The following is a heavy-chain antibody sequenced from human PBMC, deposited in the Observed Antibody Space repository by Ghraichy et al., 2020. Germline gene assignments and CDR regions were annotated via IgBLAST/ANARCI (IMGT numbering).Heavy chain of an antibody. CDR3: ARGNGYDFWSGFFSIGGKNWFDP. V-gene: IGHV3-48*02. CDR1: GFTFSSYS. D-gene: IGHD3-3*01. J-gene: IGHJ5*02. CDR2: ISSSSSTI. Sequence: GGSLRLSCAASGFTFSSYSMNWVRQAPGKGLEWVSYISSSSSTIYYADSVKGRFTISRDNAKNSLYLQMNSLRDEDTAVYYCARGNGYDFWSGFFSIGGKNWFDPWGQGTLVTVSS.